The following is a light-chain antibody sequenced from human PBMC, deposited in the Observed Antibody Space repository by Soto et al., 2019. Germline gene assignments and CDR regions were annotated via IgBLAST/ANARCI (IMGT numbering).Light chain of an antibody. J-gene: IGLJ3*02. CDR2: GNS. Sequence: QPVLTQPPSVSGAPGQRVTISCTGGSSNIGAGYDVHWYQQLPGTAPKLLIYGNSNRPSGVPDRFSGSKSGTSASLAITGLQAEDEADYYCQSYDSSLSGSGVFGGGTKLTVL. CDR3: QSYDSSLSGSGV. CDR1: SSNIGAGYD. V-gene: IGLV1-40*01.